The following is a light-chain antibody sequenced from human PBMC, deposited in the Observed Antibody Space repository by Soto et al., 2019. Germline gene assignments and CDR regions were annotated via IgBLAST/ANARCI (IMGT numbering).Light chain of an antibody. Sequence: EIVLTQSPATLSLSPGERATLSCRASQSVSSYLAWYQQKPGQAPRLLIYDASNRATGIPARFSGSGSGTDFTLTISSLEPEDFAFYYGQQRSNWPITFGQGTRLEI. J-gene: IGKJ5*01. CDR1: QSVSSY. CDR2: DAS. CDR3: QQRSNWPIT. V-gene: IGKV3-11*01.